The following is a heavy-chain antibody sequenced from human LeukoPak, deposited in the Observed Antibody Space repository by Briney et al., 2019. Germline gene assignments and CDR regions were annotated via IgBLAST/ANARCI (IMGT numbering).Heavy chain of an antibody. CDR2: ISSSSSYI. CDR3: ASLDYSNYGWFDP. V-gene: IGHV3-21*01. Sequence: PGGSLRLSCAASGFTFSSYSMDWVRQAPGKGLEWVSSISSSSSYIYYADSEKGRFTISRDNAKNSLYLQMNSLRAEDTAAYYCASLDYSNYGWFDPWGQGTLVTVSS. J-gene: IGHJ5*02. D-gene: IGHD4-11*01. CDR1: GFTFSSYS.